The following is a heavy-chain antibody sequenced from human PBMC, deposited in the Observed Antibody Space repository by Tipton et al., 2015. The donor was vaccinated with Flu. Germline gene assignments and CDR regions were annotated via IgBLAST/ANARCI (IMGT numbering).Heavy chain of an antibody. V-gene: IGHV3-48*03. CDR3: AKVGQMYSSSSPSVGYFDS. CDR1: GFTFSSYE. CDR2: ISTRGNTI. D-gene: IGHD6-6*01. J-gene: IGHJ4*02. Sequence: SLRLSCAASGFTFSSYEMNWVRQAPGKGLEWISYISTRGNTIYSADSVKGRFTISRDNAKNSLYLQMHSLRAEDTAVYYCAKVGQMYSSSSPSVGYFDSWGQGTLVTVSS.